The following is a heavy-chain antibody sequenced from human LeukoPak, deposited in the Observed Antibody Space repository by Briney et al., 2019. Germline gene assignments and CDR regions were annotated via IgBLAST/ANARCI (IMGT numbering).Heavy chain of an antibody. D-gene: IGHD3-22*01. CDR3: ARTHYDGGGYYKFDS. Sequence: SGGSLRLSCAASGFAFSGYGMHWVRQAPGKGLEWVAIIWSGGTNKYYADSVKGRFTISRDNSKNTLYLQMDSLRAEDTALYYCARTHYDGGGYYKFDSWGQGTLVTVSS. V-gene: IGHV3-33*01. J-gene: IGHJ4*02. CDR2: IWSGGTNK. CDR1: GFAFSGYG.